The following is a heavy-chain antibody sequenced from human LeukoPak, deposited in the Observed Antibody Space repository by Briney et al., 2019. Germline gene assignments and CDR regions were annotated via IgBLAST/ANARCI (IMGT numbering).Heavy chain of an antibody. V-gene: IGHV4-39*02. CDR1: GGSILSGSHY. Sequence: PSETLSLTCTVSGGSILSGSHYSAWIRQPPGKGLEWLGSIYYSGSTYYNPSLENRVTISIDTSKNHFSLKLSSLSAADTSVYYCAKRDDSGGNLVDLWGQGSLVTVS. CDR2: IYYSGST. J-gene: IGHJ4*02. D-gene: IGHD3-22*01. CDR3: AKRDDSGGNLVDL.